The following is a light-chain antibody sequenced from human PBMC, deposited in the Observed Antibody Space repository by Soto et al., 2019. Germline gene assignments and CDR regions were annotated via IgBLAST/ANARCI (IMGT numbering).Light chain of an antibody. J-gene: IGLJ3*02. CDR3: TSWNDSLSAWL. Sequence: QSVLIQPPSASGTPGQRVTISCSGSTANIEANHVYWYQQRPGTAPKLLIYRNKERPSGVTDRFSGSKSGTSASLAVSGLRSEDEADYFCTSWNDSLSAWLFSGGTKHTVL. CDR2: RNK. V-gene: IGLV1-47*01. CDR1: TANIEANH.